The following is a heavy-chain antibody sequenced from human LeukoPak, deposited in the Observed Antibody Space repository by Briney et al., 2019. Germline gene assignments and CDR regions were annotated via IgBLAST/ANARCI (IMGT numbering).Heavy chain of an antibody. CDR1: GGSFSGYY. CDR2: IYYSGST. CDR3: ARHGYSNYVDY. J-gene: IGHJ4*02. D-gene: IGHD4-11*01. Sequence: SETLSLTCAVYGGSFSGYYWSWIRQHPGKGLEWIGYIYYSGSTYYNPSLKSRVTISVDTSKNQFSLKLSSVTAADTAVYYCARHGYSNYVDYWGQGTLVTVSS. V-gene: IGHV4-31*11.